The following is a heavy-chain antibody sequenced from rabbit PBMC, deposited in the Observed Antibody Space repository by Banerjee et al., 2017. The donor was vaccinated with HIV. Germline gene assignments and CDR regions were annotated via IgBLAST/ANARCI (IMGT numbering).Heavy chain of an antibody. V-gene: IGHV1S45*01. J-gene: IGHJ4*01. CDR2: IGTGSGST. D-gene: IGHD8-1*01. CDR1: GFTLSSYW. Sequence: QEQLEESGGDLVKPEGSLTLTCTASGFTLSSYWICWVRQAPGKGLEWIACIGTGSGSTYYASWAKGRFTISKTSSTTVTLQMTSLTAADTATYFCARGGYVDINYDLWGQGTLVTVS. CDR3: ARGGYVDINYDL.